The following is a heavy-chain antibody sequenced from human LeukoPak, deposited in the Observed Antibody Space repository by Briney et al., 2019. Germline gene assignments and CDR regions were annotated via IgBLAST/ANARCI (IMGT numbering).Heavy chain of an antibody. Sequence: SGPTLVNPTATLTLTCTVSGFSLRNARLGVSWVRQPPGKALEWLALIFSNDAKSYSTSLKSRLTISKDTSKSQVVLTMTNMDPVDTGTYYCARTIQWAGATGPVHFWYQGTLVTVSS. CDR1: GFSLRNARLG. CDR2: IFSNDAK. D-gene: IGHD1-1*01. CDR3: ARTIQWAGATGPVHF. V-gene: IGHV2-26*01. J-gene: IGHJ4*02.